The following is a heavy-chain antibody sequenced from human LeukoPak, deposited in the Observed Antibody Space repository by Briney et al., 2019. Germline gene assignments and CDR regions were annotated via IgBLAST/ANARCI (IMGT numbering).Heavy chain of an antibody. D-gene: IGHD6-19*01. CDR3: AIAVAGTSGAFDI. J-gene: IGHJ3*02. CDR2: IIPIFGTA. V-gene: IGHV1-69*05. Sequence: SVALSFTASGGTFSIYANSWVRHAPAQGLEWMGGIIPIFGTANYAQKFQGRVTITTDESTSTAYMELSSLRSEDTAVYYCAIAVAGTSGAFDIWGQGTMVTVSS. CDR1: GGTFSIYA.